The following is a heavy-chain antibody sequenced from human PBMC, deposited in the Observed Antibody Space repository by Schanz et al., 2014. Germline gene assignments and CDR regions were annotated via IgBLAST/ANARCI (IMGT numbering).Heavy chain of an antibody. CDR3: ARGNYGMDV. CDR1: GFTFSRYW. V-gene: IGHV3-48*04. Sequence: VQLVESGGELIQPGGSLRLSCEASGFTFSRYWMHWVRQAPGKGLEWVSYINGGGETTYYADSVRGRFTISRDNAKNSLFLQMNSLRAEDTAKYYCARGNYGMDVWGQGTTVTVSS. CDR2: INGGGETT. J-gene: IGHJ6*02.